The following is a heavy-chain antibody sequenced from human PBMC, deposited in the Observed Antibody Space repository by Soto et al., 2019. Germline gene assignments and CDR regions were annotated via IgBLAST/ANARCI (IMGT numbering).Heavy chain of an antibody. CDR1: GYTLTELS. CDR2: FDPEDGET. CDR3: ATSYVDLKRVEYYFDY. J-gene: IGHJ4*02. Sequence: GASVKVSCKVSGYTLTELSMHWVRQAPGKGLEWMGGFDPEDGETIYAQKFQGRVTMTEDTSTDTAYMELSSLRSEDTAVYYCATSYVDLKRVEYYFDYWCQGTLVNVSS. D-gene: IGHD4-17*01. V-gene: IGHV1-24*01.